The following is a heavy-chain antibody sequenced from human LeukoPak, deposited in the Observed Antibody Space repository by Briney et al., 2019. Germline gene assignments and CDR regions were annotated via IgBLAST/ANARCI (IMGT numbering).Heavy chain of an antibody. CDR3: ATFTAPRNAFDL. Sequence: ASVKVSCKASGHSXNAYYIHWVRQAPGQGLQWMGRIDPNSGDTKYTQKFQGRVSMTRDTSISTAYMELSRLTSDDTAVYYCATFTAPRNAFDLWGQGTMVTVSS. CDR1: GHSXNAYY. D-gene: IGHD3-16*01. CDR2: IDPNSGDT. V-gene: IGHV1-2*06. J-gene: IGHJ3*01.